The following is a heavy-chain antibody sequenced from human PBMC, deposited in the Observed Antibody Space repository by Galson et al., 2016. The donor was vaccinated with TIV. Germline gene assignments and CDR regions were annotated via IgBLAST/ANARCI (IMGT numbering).Heavy chain of an antibody. CDR3: AGDPQIYGSYQDL. CDR1: GTIFSNYG. D-gene: IGHD3-10*01. V-gene: IGHV1-69*13. Sequence: SVKVSCKASGTIFSNYGVTWLRQAPGQGFEWLGRIIPLFGTPNYAQKFQGRVTITADESTRTVFMELTGLSSADTAIYYCAGDPQIYGSYQDLWGQGTLVTVSS. J-gene: IGHJ5*02. CDR2: IIPLFGTP.